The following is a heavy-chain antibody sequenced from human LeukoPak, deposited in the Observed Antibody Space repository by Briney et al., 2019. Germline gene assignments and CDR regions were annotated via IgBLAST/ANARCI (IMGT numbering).Heavy chain of an antibody. CDR2: TSNTGDT. D-gene: IGHD3-16*01. CDR1: GVSLRGGGHH. J-gene: IGHJ6*03. V-gene: IGHV4-31*03. CDR3: ARDSPGEYYDTRYHYYIHV. Sequence: SETLSLTCSDSGVSLRGGGHHWSWIRQDPVKGLESIGYTSNTGDTYVNPSLRSRVVMSIETPKNQFSLRLASVTAADTAVYYCARDSPGEYYDTRYHYYIHVWGKGTSVTVSS.